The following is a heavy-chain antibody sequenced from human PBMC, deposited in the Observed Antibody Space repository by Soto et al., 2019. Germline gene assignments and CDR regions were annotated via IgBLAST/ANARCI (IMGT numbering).Heavy chain of an antibody. V-gene: IGHV1-69*13. J-gene: IGHJ6*02. Sequence: ASVKVSFKASGCTFSRHVISWTRQAPGQGLEWIGGIIPIFGTSKYAQKFQDRVTITADESTDTAYMEITSLRSDDSAVYYCAICVGIATNFYYYYAMDVWGQGATVTVSS. CDR1: GCTFSRHV. D-gene: IGHD2-21*01. CDR3: AICVGIATNFYYYYAMDV. CDR2: IIPIFGTS.